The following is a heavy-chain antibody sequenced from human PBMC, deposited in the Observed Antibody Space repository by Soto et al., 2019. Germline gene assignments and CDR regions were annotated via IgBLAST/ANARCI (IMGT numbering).Heavy chain of an antibody. CDR1: GDSVSSNSAA. CDR2: TYYRSKWYN. CDR3: AREANIAVARVVFAY. D-gene: IGHD6-19*01. J-gene: IGHJ4*02. Sequence: PSQTLSLTGAISGDSVSSNSAAWNWIRQSPSRGLEWLGRTYYRSKWYNDYAVSVKSRITINPDTSKNQFSLQLNSVTPEDTAVYYCAREANIAVARVVFAYWGQGTLVTVSS. V-gene: IGHV6-1*01.